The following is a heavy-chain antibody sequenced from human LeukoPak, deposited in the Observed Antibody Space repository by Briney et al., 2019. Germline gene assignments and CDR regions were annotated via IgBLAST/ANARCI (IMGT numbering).Heavy chain of an antibody. CDR2: ITSDGGST. CDR1: GFTFSTYA. J-gene: IGHJ4*02. Sequence: GGSLRLSCSASGFTFSTYAMHWVRQAPGKGLEYVSSITSDGGSTYYADSVKGRFTTSRDNSKNTLYLQVNSLRPEDTAVYYCVKDQSGSGSWWGQGTLVTVSS. V-gene: IGHV3-64D*06. D-gene: IGHD3-10*01. CDR3: VKDQSGSGSW.